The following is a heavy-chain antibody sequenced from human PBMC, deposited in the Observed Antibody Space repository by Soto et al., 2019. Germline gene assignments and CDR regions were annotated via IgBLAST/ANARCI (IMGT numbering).Heavy chain of an antibody. V-gene: IGHV3-74*01. CDR3: AREREGYCSGGSCPQLDYYYGMDV. CDR2: INRDGSST. Sequence: GGSLRLSCAASGFTFSSYWMHWVRQAPGKGLVWVSRINRDGSSTSYADSVKGRFTTSRDNAKNTLYLQMNSLRAEDTAVYYCAREREGYCSGGSCPQLDYYYGMDVWGQGTTVTVSS. CDR1: GFTFSSYW. J-gene: IGHJ6*02. D-gene: IGHD2-15*01.